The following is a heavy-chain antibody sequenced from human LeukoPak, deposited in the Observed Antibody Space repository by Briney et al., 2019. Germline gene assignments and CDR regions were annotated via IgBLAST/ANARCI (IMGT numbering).Heavy chain of an antibody. V-gene: IGHV3-30*02. CDR2: IRYDGSNK. CDR1: GFTFRSYG. J-gene: IGHJ4*02. D-gene: IGHD5-18*01. CDR3: AKERDTAMVTIDY. Sequence: GGSLRLSCAASGFTFRSYGMHWVRQAPGKGLEWVAFIRYDGSNKYYADSVKGRFTISRDNSKNTLYLQMNSLRAEDTAVYYCAKERDTAMVTIDYWGQGTLVTVSS.